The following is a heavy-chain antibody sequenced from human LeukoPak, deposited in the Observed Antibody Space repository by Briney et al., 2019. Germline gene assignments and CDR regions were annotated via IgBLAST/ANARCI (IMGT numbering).Heavy chain of an antibody. D-gene: IGHD3-10*01. Sequence: ASVKVSCKASEYTFTSYYMHWVRQAPGQGLEWVGWINPNSGGTSYAQKFQGRVTMTRDTSISTAYMDLSRLRSDDTAVYYCARGMVRGVTLSWYYYYYYMDVWGKGTTVTVSS. J-gene: IGHJ6*03. CDR2: INPNSGGT. CDR1: EYTFTSYY. CDR3: ARGMVRGVTLSWYYYYYYMDV. V-gene: IGHV1-2*02.